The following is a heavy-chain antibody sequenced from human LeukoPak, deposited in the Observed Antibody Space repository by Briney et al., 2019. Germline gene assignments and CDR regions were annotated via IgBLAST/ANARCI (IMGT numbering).Heavy chain of an antibody. Sequence: GGSLRLSRAASGFSFNGSAMHWVRQASGKGLEWVGRIRSKTNNYATAYAASMKGRFTISRDDPKNTAYLLMNSLKTEDTAVYYCTRGSKQYCSGGSCLDRWGQGTLVTVSS. D-gene: IGHD2-15*01. CDR1: GFSFNGSA. V-gene: IGHV3-73*01. CDR2: IRSKTNNYAT. CDR3: TRGSKQYCSGGSCLDR. J-gene: IGHJ5*02.